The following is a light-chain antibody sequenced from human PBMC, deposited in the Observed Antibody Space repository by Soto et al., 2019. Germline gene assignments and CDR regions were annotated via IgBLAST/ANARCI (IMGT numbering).Light chain of an antibody. V-gene: IGKV1-5*01. CDR2: DAS. Sequence: DIQMTQSPSTMSASVGDRVTITCRASQRIGRFLAWYQHQPGKPPKLLIYDASTLESGVPSRFSGTGSGTEFTFSITLLQPEDFGTYYCQQCYMSCTFGQGTQVDLK. J-gene: IGKJ1*01. CDR3: QQCYMSCT. CDR1: QRIGRF.